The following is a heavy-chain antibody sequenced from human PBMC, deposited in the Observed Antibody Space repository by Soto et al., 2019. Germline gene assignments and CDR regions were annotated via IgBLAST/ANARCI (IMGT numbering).Heavy chain of an antibody. CDR3: ARVGEELRYFDWLWEPYGMDV. D-gene: IGHD3-9*01. CDR2: IIPIFGTA. J-gene: IGHJ6*02. V-gene: IGHV1-69*06. Sequence: SVKVSCKASGGTFSSYAISWVRQAPGEGLEWMGGIIPIFGTANYAQKFQGRVTITADKSTSTAYMELSSLRSEDTAVYYCARVGEELRYFDWLWEPYGMDVWGQGTTVTVSS. CDR1: GGTFSSYA.